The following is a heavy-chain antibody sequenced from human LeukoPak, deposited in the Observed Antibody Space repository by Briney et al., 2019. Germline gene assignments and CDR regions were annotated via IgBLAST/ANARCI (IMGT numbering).Heavy chain of an antibody. CDR3: AKASGGNVVY. D-gene: IGHD4-23*01. CDR2: ISGSGGNA. J-gene: IGHJ4*02. Sequence: GGSLRLSCAASGFTFSSNTMSWVRQAPGKGLEWVSVISGSGGNAYYVDSVKGRFTISRDNSKNTLYLQMNSLRPEDTAVYYCAKASGGNVVYWGQGTLVTVSS. V-gene: IGHV3-23*01. CDR1: GFTFSSNT.